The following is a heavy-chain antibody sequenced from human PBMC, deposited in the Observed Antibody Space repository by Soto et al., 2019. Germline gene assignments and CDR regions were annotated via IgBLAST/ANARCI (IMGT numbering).Heavy chain of an antibody. V-gene: IGHV3-23*01. CDR1: GFMFSSYA. Sequence: PGGSLRLSCATSGFMFSSYAMSWVRQAPGKGLEWVSAISGSGDTTYYADSVRGRFSISRDNSRDTLFLQMNGLRAEDTAIYYCARSQGTTVTIWFDPWGQGTLVTVSS. CDR3: ARSQGTTVTIWFDP. J-gene: IGHJ5*02. CDR2: ISGSGDTT. D-gene: IGHD4-17*01.